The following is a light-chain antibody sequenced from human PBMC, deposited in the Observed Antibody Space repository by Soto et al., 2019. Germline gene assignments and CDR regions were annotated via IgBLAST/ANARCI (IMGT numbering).Light chain of an antibody. CDR2: TAS. V-gene: IGKV1D-16*01. J-gene: IGKJ5*01. Sequence: DIQLTQSPSSLSASVGDRVTISCRASQGISTFLAWYQQKPGQAPKSLFKTASTLQSGVPSRFSGSGSDTDFILTISSLQPEDFATYYCQQYSSYPRTFGQGTRLDLK. CDR1: QGISTF. CDR3: QQYSSYPRT.